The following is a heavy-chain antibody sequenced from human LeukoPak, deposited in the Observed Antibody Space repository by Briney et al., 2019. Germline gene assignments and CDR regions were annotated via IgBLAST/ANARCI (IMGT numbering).Heavy chain of an antibody. CDR3: ARVGYYGSGSYYNV. V-gene: IGHV4-59*08. CDR2: IYYSGST. Sequence: SETLSLTCTVSGGSISSYYWSWIRQPPGKGLEWIGYIYYSGSTNYNPSLKSRVTISVDTSKNQFSLKLSSVTAADTAVYYCARVGYYGSGSYYNVWGQGTLVTVSS. J-gene: IGHJ4*02. CDR1: GGSISSYY. D-gene: IGHD3-10*01.